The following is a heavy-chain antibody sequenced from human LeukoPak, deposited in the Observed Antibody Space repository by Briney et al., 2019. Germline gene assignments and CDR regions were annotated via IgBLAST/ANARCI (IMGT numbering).Heavy chain of an antibody. D-gene: IGHD1-1*01. CDR1: DDSITMYY. CDR3: ARGRVSSSTWYSTYYYYFYMDV. Sequence: PSETLSLTCSVSDDSITMYYWTWIRQPPGKGLEWIGYVDHTGSTNFNPSLNGRVSVSRDTTNNLFSLRLRSVTAADTAVYFCARGRVSSSTWYSTYYYYFYMDVWGKGTTVTVSS. J-gene: IGHJ6*03. V-gene: IGHV4-59*01. CDR2: VDHTGST.